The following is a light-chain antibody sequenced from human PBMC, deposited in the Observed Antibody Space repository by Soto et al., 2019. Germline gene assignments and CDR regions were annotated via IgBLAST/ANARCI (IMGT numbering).Light chain of an antibody. CDR3: QQYGTSPRT. J-gene: IGKJ1*01. CDR1: QSVSSNY. V-gene: IGKV3-20*01. Sequence: EIVLTQSPDTLSLSPGERATLSCRASQSVSSNYFAWYQQKSGQAPRLLIYGASSRASGIPDRFSGSASGTDFILTISRLETEDFALYYCQQYGTSPRTFGQGTKLEVK. CDR2: GAS.